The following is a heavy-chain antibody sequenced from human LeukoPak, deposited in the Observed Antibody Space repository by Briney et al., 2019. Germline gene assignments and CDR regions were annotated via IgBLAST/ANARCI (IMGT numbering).Heavy chain of an antibody. J-gene: IGHJ5*01. Sequence: SSQTLSLTCAISGDSVSTNSATWTWLRQSPSRGLEWQGRTYYRSKWYNDYAVSMKSRITINPDTSKNQFSLQLNSVTPEDTAVYYCARLVGASWFDSWGQGTLVTVSS. V-gene: IGHV6-1*01. CDR1: GDSVSTNSAT. D-gene: IGHD1-26*01. CDR3: ARLVGASWFDS. CDR2: TYYRSKWYN.